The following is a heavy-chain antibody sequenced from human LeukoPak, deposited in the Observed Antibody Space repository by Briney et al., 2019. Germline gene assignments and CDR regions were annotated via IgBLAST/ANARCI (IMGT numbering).Heavy chain of an antibody. V-gene: IGHV3-21*04. CDR2: ISSSSSYI. Sequence: SGGSLRLSCAASGFTFSSYSMNWVRQAPGKGLEWVSSISSSSSYIYYADSVKGQFTISRDNSKHTLYLQMNSLRAEDTAVYYCSKWKAIVLVPAARSPIDYWGQGTLVTVSS. J-gene: IGHJ4*02. CDR3: SKWKAIVLVPAARSPIDY. CDR1: GFTFSSYS. D-gene: IGHD2-2*01.